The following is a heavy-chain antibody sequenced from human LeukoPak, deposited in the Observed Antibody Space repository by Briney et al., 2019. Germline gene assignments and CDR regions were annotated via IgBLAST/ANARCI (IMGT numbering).Heavy chain of an antibody. CDR2: ISGSGGST. CDR3: ASLSVVAAHIGDY. V-gene: IGHV3-23*01. Sequence: GGSLRLSCAASGFTFITYAMSWVRQAPGKGLEWVSAISGSGGSTYYADSVRGRFTISRDNSKNTLYLQMNSLRAEDTAVYYCASLSVVAAHIGDYWGQGTLVTVSS. D-gene: IGHD2-15*01. CDR1: GFTFITYA. J-gene: IGHJ4*02.